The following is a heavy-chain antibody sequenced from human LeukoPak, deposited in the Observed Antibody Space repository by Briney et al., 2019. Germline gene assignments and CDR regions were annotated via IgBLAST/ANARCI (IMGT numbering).Heavy chain of an antibody. CDR2: INPNSGGT. J-gene: IGHJ4*02. CDR3: ARAYYYADSGHQSGC. Sequence: ASVKVSCKASGYTFTGYYTHWVRQAPGQRLEYMGWINPNSGGTEYAQKFQGRVTMTRDTSISTAYMELSRLSSDDTAVYYCARAYYYADSGHQSGCWGQGTPVTVSS. V-gene: IGHV1-2*02. D-gene: IGHD3-22*01. CDR1: GYTFTGYY.